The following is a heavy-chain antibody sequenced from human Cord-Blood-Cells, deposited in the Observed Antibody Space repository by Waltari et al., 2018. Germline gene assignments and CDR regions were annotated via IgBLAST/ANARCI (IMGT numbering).Heavy chain of an antibody. Sequence: QLQLQESGPGLVKPSETLSLTCTVSGGSISSSSYYWGWIRQPPGKGLEWMGRIYYSGSTYYNPSLKSRVTISVDTSKNQFSLKLSSVTAADTAVYYCAGRPGSYYNYYYYMDVWGKGTTVTVSS. J-gene: IGHJ6*03. CDR1: GGSISSSSYY. D-gene: IGHD3-10*01. CDR3: AGRPGSYYNYYYYMDV. V-gene: IGHV4-39*01. CDR2: IYYSGST.